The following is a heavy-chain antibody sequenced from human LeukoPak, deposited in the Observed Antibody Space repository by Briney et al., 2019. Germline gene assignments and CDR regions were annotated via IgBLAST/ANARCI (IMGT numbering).Heavy chain of an antibody. CDR1: GFTFSAHF. Sequence: GGSLRLSCSASGFTFSAHFMHWVRQAPGKGLEYVSSISINGDETFYAESVKGRFTVSRDNSKNTLYLQLSSLRVEDTAIYYCIKDLAGTWSFDHWGQGTLLTVSS. J-gene: IGHJ4*02. D-gene: IGHD7-27*01. CDR2: ISINGDET. V-gene: IGHV3-64D*06. CDR3: IKDLAGTWSFDH.